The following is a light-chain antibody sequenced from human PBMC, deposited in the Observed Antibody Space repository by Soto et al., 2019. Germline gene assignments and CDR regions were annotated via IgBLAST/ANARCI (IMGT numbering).Light chain of an antibody. CDR3: QQYGLS. CDR1: QSVSYW. J-gene: IGKJ3*01. Sequence: DIHMTQSPSTLSASVGDRVTITCRASQSVSYWLAWYQQKPGKAPKLLIHDASSLESGVPSRFRGGGSGQEFTLTISGLQPDDFATYYCQQYGLSFGTGTKVEMK. CDR2: DAS. V-gene: IGKV1-5*01.